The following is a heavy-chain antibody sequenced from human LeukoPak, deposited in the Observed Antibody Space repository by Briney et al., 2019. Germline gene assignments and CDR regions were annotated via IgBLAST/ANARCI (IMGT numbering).Heavy chain of an antibody. CDR2: IYYSGSA. CDR3: ARAIGRYCSGGSCPFDY. Sequence: PSETLSLTCTVSGGSISSYYWSWIRQPPGKGLEWIGYIYYSGSANYNPSLKSRVTISVDTSKNQFSLKLSSVTAADTAVYYCARAIGRYCSGGSCPFDYWGQGTLVTVSS. D-gene: IGHD2-15*01. J-gene: IGHJ4*02. CDR1: GGSISSYY. V-gene: IGHV4-59*01.